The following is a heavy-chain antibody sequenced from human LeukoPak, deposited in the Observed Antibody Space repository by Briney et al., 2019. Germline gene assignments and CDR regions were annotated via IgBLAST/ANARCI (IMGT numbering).Heavy chain of an antibody. CDR3: ARELDRNWFDP. CDR2: ISSSSSTI. Sequence: PGGSLRLSCAASGFTFSSYSMNWVRQAPGKGLEWVSYISSSSSTIYYADSVKGRFTISRDNAKNSLYLQMNSLRAEDTAVYYCARELDRNWFDPWGQGTLVTVSS. CDR1: GFTFSSYS. D-gene: IGHD1-1*01. V-gene: IGHV3-48*04. J-gene: IGHJ5*02.